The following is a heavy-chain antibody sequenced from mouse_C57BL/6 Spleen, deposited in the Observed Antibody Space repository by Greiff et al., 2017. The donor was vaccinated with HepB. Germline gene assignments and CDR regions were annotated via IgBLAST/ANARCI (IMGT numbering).Heavy chain of an antibody. V-gene: IGHV2-6-1*01. J-gene: IGHJ3*01. D-gene: IGHD1-1*01. CDR2: IWSDGST. CDR1: GFSLTSYG. CDR3: ARHDYYGSSSAWFAY. Sequence: QVQLKESGPGLVAPSQSLSITCTVSGFSLTSYGVHWVRQPPGKGLEWLVVIWSDGSTTYNSALKSRLSISKDNSKSQVFLKMNSLQTDDTAMYYCARHDYYGSSSAWFAYWGQGTLVTVSA.